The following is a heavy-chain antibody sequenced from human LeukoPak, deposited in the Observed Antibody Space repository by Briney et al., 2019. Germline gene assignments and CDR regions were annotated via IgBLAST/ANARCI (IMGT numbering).Heavy chain of an antibody. D-gene: IGHD5-24*01. Sequence: GASVKVSCKASGYTFTGYYMHWVRQAPGQGLEWMGWINPNSGGTNYAQKFQGWVTMTRDTSTSTAYMELSRLRSDDTAVYYCARDSSRGLASPPYYWGQGTLVTVSS. V-gene: IGHV1-2*04. J-gene: IGHJ4*02. CDR1: GYTFTGYY. CDR3: ARDSSRGLASPPYY. CDR2: INPNSGGT.